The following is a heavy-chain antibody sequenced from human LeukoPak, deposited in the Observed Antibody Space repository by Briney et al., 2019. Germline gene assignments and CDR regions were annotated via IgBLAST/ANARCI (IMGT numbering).Heavy chain of an antibody. CDR1: GFTFSSYW. CDR2: IKQDGSEK. V-gene: IGHV3-7*01. D-gene: IGHD7-27*01. J-gene: IGHJ4*02. Sequence: GGSLRLSCAASGFTFSSYWMNWVRQAPGKGLEWVANIKQDGSEKYYVDSVKGRFTTSRDNAKNSLYLQMNSLRAEDTAMYYCARVHWGFDYWGQGTLVTVSS. CDR3: ARVHWGFDY.